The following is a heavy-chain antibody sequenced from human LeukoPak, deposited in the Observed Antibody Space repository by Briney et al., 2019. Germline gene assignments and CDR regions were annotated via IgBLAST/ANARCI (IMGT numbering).Heavy chain of an antibody. J-gene: IGHJ3*02. Sequence: GGSLRLSCAASGFTFSSYEMNWVRQAPGKGLEWVSYISSSGSTIYYADSVMGRFTISRDNAKNSLYLQMNSLRAEDTAVYYCACYYGSGSYYNSGAFDIWGQGTMVTVSS. D-gene: IGHD3-10*01. CDR3: ACYYGSGSYYNSGAFDI. CDR1: GFTFSSYE. V-gene: IGHV3-48*03. CDR2: ISSSGSTI.